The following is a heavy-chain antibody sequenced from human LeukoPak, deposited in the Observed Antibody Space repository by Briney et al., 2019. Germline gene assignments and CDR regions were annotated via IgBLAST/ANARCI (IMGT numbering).Heavy chain of an antibody. CDR2: INHSGST. V-gene: IGHV4-34*01. J-gene: IGHJ6*03. CDR3: ARVAYQSNRIFHMDV. CDR1: GGSFSGYY. Sequence: PSETLPLTCAVYGGSFSGYYLSWIRQPPGKGLEWIGEINHSGSTNYNPSLKSRVTISVETSKNQLSLKLSSVAAADTAVYYCARVAYQSNRIFHMDVWGKGTTVTVSS. D-gene: IGHD3-9*01.